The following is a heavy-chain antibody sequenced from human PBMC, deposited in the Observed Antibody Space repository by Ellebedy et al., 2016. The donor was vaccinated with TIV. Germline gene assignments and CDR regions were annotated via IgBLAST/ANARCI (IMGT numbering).Heavy chain of an antibody. D-gene: IGHD4-11*01. CDR1: GFTFSSYC. CDR3: ARDNYAEDKTWSDY. V-gene: IGHV3-7*01. J-gene: IGHJ4*02. CDR2: IIQDGSEK. Sequence: PGGSLRLSCAASGFTFSSYCMSWVRQAPGKGLEWVANIIQDGSEKYYVDSVKGRFTISRDNAKNSLFLQMNSLRAEDTAVYYCARDNYAEDKTWSDYWGQGTLVTVSS.